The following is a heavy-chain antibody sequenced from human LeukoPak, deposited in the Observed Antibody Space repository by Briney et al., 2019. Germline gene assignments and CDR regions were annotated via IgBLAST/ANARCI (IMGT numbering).Heavy chain of an antibody. D-gene: IGHD2-15*01. CDR2: IDHRGST. CDR1: GGSISSSNW. CDR3: ARSGGSCCRFDY. V-gene: IGHV4-4*02. J-gene: IGHJ4*02. Sequence: SETLSLTCAVSGGSISSSNWWSGVRRPPGKGLEWRGEIDHRGSTNYNPSLRRAVTISVDTFTNQFCLKLSSVTAADTAVYYCARSGGSCCRFDYWSQGTLVTVSS.